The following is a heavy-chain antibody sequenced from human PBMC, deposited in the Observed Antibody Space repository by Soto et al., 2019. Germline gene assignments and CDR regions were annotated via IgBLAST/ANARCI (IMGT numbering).Heavy chain of an antibody. CDR3: ARDGGSYAFDP. Sequence: EVKLVESGGDLVQPGGSLRLSCASSGFNFRNYAMHWVRQAPGKGLEYVSAISHNGQITYYANSVKGRFTISRDNSKNTVYLQVGSLRTEDMAVYYCARDGGSYAFDPWGQGTLVTVSS. D-gene: IGHD3-10*01. CDR1: GFNFRNYA. J-gene: IGHJ5*02. CDR2: ISHNGQIT. V-gene: IGHV3-64*01.